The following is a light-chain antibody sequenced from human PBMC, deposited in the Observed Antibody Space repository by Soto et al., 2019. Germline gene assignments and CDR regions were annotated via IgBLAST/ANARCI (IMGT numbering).Light chain of an antibody. CDR3: CSYTSSSTS. CDR2: DVS. J-gene: IGLJ1*01. CDR1: SSDVGGYNY. V-gene: IGLV2-14*01. Sequence: QSVLTQPASVSGSPGQTITISCTGTSSDVGGYNYVSWYQQHPGEAPKLMIYDVSNRPSGVSNRFSGSKSGNKASLTISGRQAEEEDDYYCCSYTSSSTSFGTGTMVTVL.